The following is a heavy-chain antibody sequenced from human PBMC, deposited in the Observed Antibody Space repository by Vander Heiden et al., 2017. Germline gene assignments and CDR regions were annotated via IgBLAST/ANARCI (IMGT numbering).Heavy chain of an antibody. D-gene: IGHD3-3*01. J-gene: IGHJ6*01. CDR3: ASLSENYYG. V-gene: IGHV5-10-1*03. CDR1: GYTFRNYW. CDR2: IDPSDSYT. Sequence: EVQLVPSGAEVKKPGESLKISCKGSGYTFRNYWINWVRQKPGKGLEWLGRIDPSDSYTIFSPSCQGHVTISVDNSTSTAYLHSATLKASDSGVDFGASLSENYYG.